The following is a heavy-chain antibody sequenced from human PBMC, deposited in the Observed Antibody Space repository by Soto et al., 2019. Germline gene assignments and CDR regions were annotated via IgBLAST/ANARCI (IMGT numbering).Heavy chain of an antibody. V-gene: IGHV4-31*03. Sequence: QVQLQESGPGLVKPSQTLSLTCTVSGGSISSGGYYWSWIRQHPGKGLEWIGYIYYSGSTYYNPSLKSRVTISVDTSKNQFSLKLSSVTAADTAVYYCARGPRRGMVRGVIIGNYFDYWGQGTLVTVSS. CDR2: IYYSGST. J-gene: IGHJ4*02. CDR3: ARGPRRGMVRGVIIGNYFDY. D-gene: IGHD3-10*01. CDR1: GGSISSGGYY.